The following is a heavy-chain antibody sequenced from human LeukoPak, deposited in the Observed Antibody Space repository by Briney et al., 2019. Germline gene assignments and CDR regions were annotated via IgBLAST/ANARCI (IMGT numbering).Heavy chain of an antibody. CDR3: ARHSYCVADNCGYWLDP. CDR1: GYTFTKYL. J-gene: IGHJ5*02. Sequence: ASVKVSCKTSGYTFTKYLIHWVRQAPGQGLEWMGTINPQGDITNYAQRFQGRITLTEDTSTSTVYMELSSLTSEDTAVYYCARHSYCVADNCGYWLDPWGPGTLVTVSS. V-gene: IGHV1-46*01. CDR2: INPQGDIT. D-gene: IGHD2-21*01.